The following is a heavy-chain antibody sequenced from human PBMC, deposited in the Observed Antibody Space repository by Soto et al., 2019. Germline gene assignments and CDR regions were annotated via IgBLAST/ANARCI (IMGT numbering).Heavy chain of an antibody. CDR2: IYPSDSDT. J-gene: IGHJ6*02. CDR3: ARSGFSSYGMDV. CDR1: GYIFATYW. Sequence: PGESLKISCQASGYIFATYWIGCVRQMHGKGLEWMGIIYPSDSDTRYSPAFQGQVTISADKSISTAYLQLSSLRASDTALYYCARSGFSSYGMDVWGQGTTVTVSS. D-gene: IGHD5-12*01. V-gene: IGHV5-51*01.